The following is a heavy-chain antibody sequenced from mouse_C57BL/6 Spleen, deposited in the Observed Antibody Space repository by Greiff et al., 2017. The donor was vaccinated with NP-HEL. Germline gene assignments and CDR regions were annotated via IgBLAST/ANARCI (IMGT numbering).Heavy chain of an antibody. V-gene: IGHV1-69*01. CDR3: ARCYGSSYYFDY. CDR2: IDPSDSYT. J-gene: IGHJ2*01. Sequence: QVQLKQPGAELVMPGASVKLSCTASGYTFTSYWMHWVKQRPGQGLEWIGEIDPSDSYTNSNQKFKGKSTLTVDKSSSTAYMQLSSLTSEDSAVYYCARCYGSSYYFDYGGQGTTLTVSS. D-gene: IGHD1-1*01. CDR1: GYTFTSYW.